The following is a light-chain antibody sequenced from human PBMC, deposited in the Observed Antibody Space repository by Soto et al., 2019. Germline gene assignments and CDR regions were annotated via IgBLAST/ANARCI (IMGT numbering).Light chain of an antibody. CDR2: DVN. J-gene: IGLJ1*01. Sequence: QSVLTQPASVSGSPGQSITISCTGTSSDVGGYNFVSWYQQHPGKAPRLIIYDVNYRPSGVSNRFSGSKSGSTASLTISGLQAEDEADYYCSSYTSSSTYVFGTGTKGTVL. CDR1: SSDVGGYNF. CDR3: SSYTSSSTYV. V-gene: IGLV2-14*01.